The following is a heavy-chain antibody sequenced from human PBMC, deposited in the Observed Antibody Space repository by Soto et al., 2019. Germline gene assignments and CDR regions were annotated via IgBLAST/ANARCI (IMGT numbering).Heavy chain of an antibody. Sequence: SETLSLTWTLSGGSISSYYWSWLRQPPGKGLEWIGYIYYSVSANYNPSRRSRGTRSVDTSKNQFSLKLSSVTASDPAVYYCAPGAVYSSRGVGNFDILGQGKMVTSSS. CDR3: APGAVYSSRGVGNFDI. CDR2: IYYSVSA. D-gene: IGHD6-13*01. J-gene: IGHJ3*02. CDR1: GGSISSYY. V-gene: IGHV4-59*01.